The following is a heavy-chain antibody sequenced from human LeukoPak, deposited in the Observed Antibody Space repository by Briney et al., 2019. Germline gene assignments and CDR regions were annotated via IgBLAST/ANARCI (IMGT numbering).Heavy chain of an antibody. CDR3: ARGSGALTVVRGVIATNHYYFYYMDV. CDR1: GYTFTSYY. J-gene: IGHJ6*03. D-gene: IGHD3-10*01. Sequence: SVKVSCKASGYTFTSYYMHWLRQAPGQGLEWMGGIIPMLGTANYAQNFHGRVTINPDESTSTAYMELRSRRSEDTAVYYCARGSGALTVVRGVIATNHYYFYYMDVWGKGTPVTISS. V-gene: IGHV1-69*13. CDR2: IIPMLGTA.